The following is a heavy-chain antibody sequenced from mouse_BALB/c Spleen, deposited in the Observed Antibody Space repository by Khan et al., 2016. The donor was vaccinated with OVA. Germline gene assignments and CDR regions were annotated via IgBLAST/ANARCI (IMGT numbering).Heavy chain of an antibody. J-gene: IGHJ3*01. D-gene: IGHD3-1*01. CDR2: IRYDGSS. V-gene: IGHV3-6*02. CDR1: GYSITSGYF. CDR3: ARGGSSGPAWFAY. Sequence: EVQLQESGPGLVKPSQSLSLTCSVTGYSITSGYFWNWIRQFPGNKLEWMGYIRYDGSSNYNPSLKNRISITRDTSKKQFFLKLNSVTPEDTATYYCARGGSSGPAWFAYWGQGTLVTVSA.